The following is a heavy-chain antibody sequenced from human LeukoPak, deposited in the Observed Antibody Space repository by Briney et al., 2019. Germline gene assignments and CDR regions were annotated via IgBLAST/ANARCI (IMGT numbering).Heavy chain of an antibody. J-gene: IGHJ6*02. Sequence: SVKVSCKASGGTFSSYAISWVRQAPGQGLEWMGRIIPILGIANYAQKFQGRVTITADKSTSTAYMELSSLRSEDTAVYYCARGLIAGRDYYYGMDVWGQGTTVTVSS. D-gene: IGHD6-13*01. V-gene: IGHV1-69*04. CDR2: IIPILGIA. CDR3: ARGLIAGRDYYYGMDV. CDR1: GGTFSSYA.